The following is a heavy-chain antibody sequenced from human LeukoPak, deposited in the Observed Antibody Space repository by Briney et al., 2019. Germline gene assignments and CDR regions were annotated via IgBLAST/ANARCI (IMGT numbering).Heavy chain of an antibody. CDR3: ASDPRFATTVTNPPDAFDI. CDR2: IIPIFGTA. CDR1: GGTFSSYA. D-gene: IGHD4-17*01. Sequence: GASVKVSCKASGGTFSSYAISWVRQAPGQGLEWMGGIIPIFGTANYAQKLQGRVTITADESTSTAYMELSSLRSEDTAVYYCASDPRFATTVTNPPDAFDIWGQGTMVTVSS. J-gene: IGHJ3*02. V-gene: IGHV1-69*13.